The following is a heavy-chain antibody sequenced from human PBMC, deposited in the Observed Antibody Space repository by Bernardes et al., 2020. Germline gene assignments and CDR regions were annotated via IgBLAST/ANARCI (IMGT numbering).Heavy chain of an antibody. V-gene: IGHV3-33*05. D-gene: IGHD4-17*01. CDR1: GFSFSSYA. CDR3: ARAGANDHGEYRGGYVDF. J-gene: IGHJ4*02. Sequence: GGSLRLSCAASGFSFSSYAMHWVRQAPGKGLEWVSIVSYDGSDKEYADSVKGRFTISRDNAWQTVNLQMNSLRVEDTAVYYCARAGANDHGEYRGGYVDFWGQGVLVTVSS. CDR2: VSYDGSDK.